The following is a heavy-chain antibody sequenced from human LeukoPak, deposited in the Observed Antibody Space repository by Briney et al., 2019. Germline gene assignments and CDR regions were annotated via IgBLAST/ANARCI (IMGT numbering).Heavy chain of an antibody. D-gene: IGHD6-13*01. CDR2: ISGSGGST. V-gene: IGHV3-23*01. Sequence: GSLRLSCAASGFTFSSIAMSWVRRAPGKGLEWVSAISGSGGSTYYADSVKGRFTISRDNSKNTLYLQMNSLKAEDTAVYYCTRERGLIAPSGVDLWGQGTLVTVSS. J-gene: IGHJ5*02. CDR1: GFTFSSIA. CDR3: TRERGLIAPSGVDL.